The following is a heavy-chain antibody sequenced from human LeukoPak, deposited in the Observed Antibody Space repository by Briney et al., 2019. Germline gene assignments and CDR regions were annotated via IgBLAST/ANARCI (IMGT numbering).Heavy chain of an antibody. J-gene: IGHJ4*02. Sequence: PGGSLRLSCAASGFTFSSYSMNWVRQAPGKGLEWVSSISSSSSYIYYADSVKGRFTVSRDNAKNSLYLQMNSLSAEDTAVYFCAKRGVVIRVILVGFHKEAYYFDSWGQGALVTVSS. CDR1: GFTFSSYS. D-gene: IGHD3-22*01. CDR3: AKRGVVIRVILVGFHKEAYYFDS. CDR2: ISSSSSYI. V-gene: IGHV3-21*04.